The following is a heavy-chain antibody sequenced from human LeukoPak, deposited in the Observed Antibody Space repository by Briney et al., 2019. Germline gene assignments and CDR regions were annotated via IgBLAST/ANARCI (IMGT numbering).Heavy chain of an antibody. CDR3: ARGLLVSSSSWYRKKSNWFDP. CDR2: MNPNSGNT. V-gene: IGHV1-8*03. Sequence: ASVKVSCKASGYTFTSYDINWVRQATGQGLEWMGWMNPNSGNTGYAQKFQGRVTITRNTSISTAYMELSSLRSEGTAVYYCARGLLVSSSSWYRKKSNWFDPWGQGTLVTVSS. J-gene: IGHJ5*02. CDR1: GYTFTSYD. D-gene: IGHD6-13*01.